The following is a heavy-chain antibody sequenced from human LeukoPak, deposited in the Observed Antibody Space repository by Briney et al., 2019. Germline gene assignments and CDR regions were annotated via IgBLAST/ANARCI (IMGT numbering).Heavy chain of an antibody. CDR3: ARWLQLRGYYYYMDV. V-gene: IGHV3-20*01. CDR2: INWNDGSI. Sequence: TGGSLRLSCAASGFTFDDYGMSWVRHAPGKGLEWVSGINWNDGSIGYADSVKGRFTISRDNAKNSLYLQMNSLRAEDTALYHCARWLQLRGYYYYMDVWGKGTTVTVSS. CDR1: GFTFDDYG. D-gene: IGHD5-24*01. J-gene: IGHJ6*03.